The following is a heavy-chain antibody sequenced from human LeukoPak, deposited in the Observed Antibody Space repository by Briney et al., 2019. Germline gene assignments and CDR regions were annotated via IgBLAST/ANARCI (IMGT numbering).Heavy chain of an antibody. CDR2: IYYSGST. J-gene: IGHJ4*02. D-gene: IGHD4/OR15-4a*01. CDR1: GYSISSGYY. Sequence: SETLSLTCTVSGYSISSGYYWGWSRQPPGKGLEWIGSIYYSGSTYYNPSLKSRVTISVDTSKKQFSLKLTYVTAADTAVYSCARGLDYGGLDYWGQGTLVTVSS. CDR3: ARGLDYGGLDY. V-gene: IGHV4-38-2*02.